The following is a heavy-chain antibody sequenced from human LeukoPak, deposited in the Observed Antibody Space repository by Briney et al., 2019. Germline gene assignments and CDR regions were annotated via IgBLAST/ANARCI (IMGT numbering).Heavy chain of an antibody. CDR3: ARHRRTTVTTDY. J-gene: IGHJ4*02. V-gene: IGHV4-39*07. D-gene: IGHD4-11*01. CDR2: IYYSGRT. CDR1: GGSISSSSYY. Sequence: SETLSLTCTVSGGSISSSSYYWGWIRQPPGKGLEWIGSIYYSGRTYYNPSLKSRVTISVDTSKNQFSLKLSSVTAADTAVYYCARHRRTTVTTDYWGQGTLVTVSS.